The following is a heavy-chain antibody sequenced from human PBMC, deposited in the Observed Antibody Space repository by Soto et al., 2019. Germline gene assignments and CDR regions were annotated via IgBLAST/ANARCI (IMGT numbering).Heavy chain of an antibody. V-gene: IGHV4-39*01. CDR1: GGTISSSSYY. D-gene: IGHD3-9*01. CDR2: IYYSGST. J-gene: IGHJ6*02. Sequence: SETLSLTSTVSGGTISSSSYYWGWINQPPGKGLEWIGSIYYSGSTYYNPSLKSRVTISVDTSKNQFSLKLSSVTAADTAVYYCARRLRYFDWLPPGFYYGMDVRGQGTTVTVSS. CDR3: ARRLRYFDWLPPGFYYGMDV.